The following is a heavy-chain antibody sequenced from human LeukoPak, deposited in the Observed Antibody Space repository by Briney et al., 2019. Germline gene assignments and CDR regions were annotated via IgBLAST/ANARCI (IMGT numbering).Heavy chain of an antibody. CDR1: GDSVSSSPYY. Sequence: SETLSLTCSVSGDSVSSSPYYWGWIRQPPGKGLEWIGNTFSTSTLYDASLRSRVTIVVDTSKNQFSLKLTSATAADTAIYFCARYKFHNYFDPWGQGTLVVVSS. J-gene: IGHJ5*02. V-gene: IGHV4-61*01. D-gene: IGHD5-24*01. CDR2: TFSTST. CDR3: ARYKFHNYFDP.